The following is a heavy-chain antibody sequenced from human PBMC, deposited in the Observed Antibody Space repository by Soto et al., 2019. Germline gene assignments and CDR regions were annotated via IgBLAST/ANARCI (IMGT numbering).Heavy chain of an antibody. CDR1: GDSMSSHY. CDR3: AGSFYGSTFGP. D-gene: IGHD3-10*01. CDR2: AFYSGST. J-gene: IGHJ5*02. V-gene: IGHV4-59*11. Sequence: PSETLSLTCSVSGDSMSSHYWSWIRQPPGKGLEWIGFAFYSGSTNYNPPLKSRVTISVDTSQNQVSLKLNSVTAADTAIYYCAGSFYGSTFGPWGQGILVTVSS.